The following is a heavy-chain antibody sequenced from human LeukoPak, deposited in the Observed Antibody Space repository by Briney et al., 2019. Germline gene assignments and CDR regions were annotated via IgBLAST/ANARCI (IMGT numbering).Heavy chain of an antibody. CDR1: GYSFTNFW. D-gene: IGHD3-16*02. CDR3: ARFLPYDYVWGSYRPDGVDY. Sequence: GESLKISCKGSGYSFTNFWIGWVRQMPGKGLEWMGIIYPGDSDTRYSPSFQGQVTISADKSISTAYLQWSSLKASDTAMYYCARFLPYDYVWGSYRPDGVDYWGQGTLVTVSS. CDR2: IYPGDSDT. J-gene: IGHJ4*02. V-gene: IGHV5-51*01.